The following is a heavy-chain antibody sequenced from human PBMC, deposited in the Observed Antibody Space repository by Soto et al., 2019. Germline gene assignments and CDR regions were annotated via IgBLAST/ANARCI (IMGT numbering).Heavy chain of an antibody. CDR3: ARHDYGGFGL. CDR2: TYHSGNP. J-gene: IGHJ4*02. Sequence: PSETLSLTCGVSGDSISNSRFYWAWIRQPPGEGLEWIGHTYHSGNPYYNPSLKSRVIISVDRSKNQFSLKVSSVTAADTAVYYCARHDYGGFGLWGQGTLVTVSS. D-gene: IGHD4-17*01. CDR1: GDSISNSRFY. V-gene: IGHV4-39*07.